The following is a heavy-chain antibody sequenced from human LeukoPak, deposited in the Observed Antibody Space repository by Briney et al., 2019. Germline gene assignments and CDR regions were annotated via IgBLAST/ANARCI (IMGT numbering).Heavy chain of an antibody. CDR3: ARGQKWQLLHYYYYYMDV. CDR2: MNPNSGNT. CDR1: GYTFTSYD. Sequence: GASVKVSCKASGYTFTSYDINWVRQATGQGLEWMGWMNPNSGNTGYAQKFQGRVTMTRNTSISTAYMELSSLRPEDTAVYYCARGQKWQLLHYYYYYMDVWGKGTTVTVSS. J-gene: IGHJ6*03. D-gene: IGHD2-15*01. V-gene: IGHV1-8*01.